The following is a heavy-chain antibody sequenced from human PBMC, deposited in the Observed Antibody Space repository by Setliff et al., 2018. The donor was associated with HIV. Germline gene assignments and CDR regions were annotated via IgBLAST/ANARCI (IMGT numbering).Heavy chain of an antibody. CDR1: GFTFSGDW. V-gene: IGHV3-74*01. D-gene: IGHD4-4*01. CDR2: INGDGSTI. Sequence: PGGSLRLSCAASGFTFSGDWMHWVRQPPGKGLVWVSHINGDGSTINYADSVKGRFTISRDNAKNTLYLQMNDLRAEDTAVYFCAKGDSNYYYMDVWGKGTKVTVSS. J-gene: IGHJ6*03. CDR3: AKGDSNYYYMDV.